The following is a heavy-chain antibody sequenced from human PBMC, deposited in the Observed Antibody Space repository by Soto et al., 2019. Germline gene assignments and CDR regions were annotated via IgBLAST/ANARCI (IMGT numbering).Heavy chain of an antibody. Sequence: QVQLVESGGGVVQPGGSLRLSCAASGFTFSGYDMHWVRQTPGKGLEWVALISNNGNIKHYADSVKGRFTISRDNSRNTLYLLMNSLSDDETSIYSCARAGGAIRLLDYWGRGTLVTVSS. CDR3: ARAGGAIRLLDY. V-gene: IGHV3-30-3*01. J-gene: IGHJ4*02. D-gene: IGHD1-26*01. CDR1: GFTFSGYD. CDR2: ISNNGNIK.